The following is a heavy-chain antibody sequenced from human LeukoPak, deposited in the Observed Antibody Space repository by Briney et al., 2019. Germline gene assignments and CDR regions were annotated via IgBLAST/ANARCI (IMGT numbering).Heavy chain of an antibody. D-gene: IGHD6-13*01. CDR1: GYSINNGYY. CDR3: ARAFYSSSWYHKEDFFDY. J-gene: IGHJ4*02. Sequence: SETLSLTCTVSGYSINNGYYWGWIRRPPGKGLEWIGSIYHSGSTYYKASLKSRVTISVDTSKNQFSLKLSSVTAADTAVYYCARAFYSSSWYHKEDFFDYWGQGTPVTVSS. V-gene: IGHV4-38-2*02. CDR2: IYHSGST.